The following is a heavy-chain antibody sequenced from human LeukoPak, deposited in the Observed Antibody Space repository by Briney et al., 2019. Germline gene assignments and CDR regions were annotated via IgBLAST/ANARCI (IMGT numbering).Heavy chain of an antibody. CDR1: GGTFSSYA. Sequence: SVKVSCKASGGTFSSYAISWVRQAPGQGLEWMGGIIPIFGTASYAQKFQGRVTITADESTSTAYMELSSLRSEDTAVYYCARAPSRVAGKDYYYGMDVWGQGTTVTVSS. J-gene: IGHJ6*02. CDR3: ARAPSRVAGKDYYYGMDV. CDR2: IIPIFGTA. V-gene: IGHV1-69*01. D-gene: IGHD6-19*01.